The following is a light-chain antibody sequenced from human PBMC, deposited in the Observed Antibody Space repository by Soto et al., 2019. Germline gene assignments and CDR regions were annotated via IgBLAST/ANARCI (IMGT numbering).Light chain of an antibody. V-gene: IGLV1-47*01. CDR3: AAWDDSLSGL. Sequence: QSALTQPPSASGTPGQRVTISCSGSSSNIGNHYVSWYQQLPGTAPKLLIYKNNQRPSGVPDRFSGSMSGTSASLAISGLRSEDEADYYCAAWDDSLSGLFGGGTKVTVL. CDR2: KNN. J-gene: IGLJ2*01. CDR1: SSNIGNHY.